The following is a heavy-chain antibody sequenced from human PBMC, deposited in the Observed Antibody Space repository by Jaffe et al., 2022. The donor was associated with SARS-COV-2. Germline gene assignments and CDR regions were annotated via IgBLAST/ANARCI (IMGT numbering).Heavy chain of an antibody. CDR3: AADTRSSSWFYYYYYYMDV. CDR1: GFTFTSSA. D-gene: IGHD6-13*01. V-gene: IGHV1-58*01. J-gene: IGHJ6*03. Sequence: QMQLVQSGPEVKKPGTSVKVSCKASGFTFTSSAVQWVRQARGQRLEWIGWIVVGSGNTNYAQKFQERVTITRDMSTSTAYMELSSLRSEDTAVYYCAADTRSSSWFYYYYYYMDVWGKGTTVTVSS. CDR2: IVVGSGNT.